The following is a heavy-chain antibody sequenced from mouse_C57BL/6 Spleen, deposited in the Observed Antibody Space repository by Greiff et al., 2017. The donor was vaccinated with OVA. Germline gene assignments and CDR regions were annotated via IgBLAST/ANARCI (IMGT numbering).Heavy chain of an antibody. Sequence: QVQLKQPGAELVKPGASVKLSCKASGYTFTSYWMQWVKQRPGQGLEWIGEIDPSDSYTNYNQKFKGKATLTVDTSSSTAYMQLSSLTSEDSAVYYCASYDGYYGAAYWGQGTLVTVSA. CDR2: IDPSDSYT. V-gene: IGHV1-50*01. D-gene: IGHD2-3*01. J-gene: IGHJ3*01. CDR1: GYTFTSYW. CDR3: ASYDGYYGAAY.